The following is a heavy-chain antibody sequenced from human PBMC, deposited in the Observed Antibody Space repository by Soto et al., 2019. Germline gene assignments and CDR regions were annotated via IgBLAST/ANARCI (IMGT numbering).Heavy chain of an antibody. Sequence: GGSLRLSCAASGFTFSNAWMSWVRQAPGKGLEWVGRIKSKTDGGTTDYAAPVKGRFTISRDDSKNTLYLQMNSLKTEDTAVYYCTTVSRLLWFGEFFDYWGQGTLVTVSS. J-gene: IGHJ4*02. V-gene: IGHV3-15*01. CDR3: TTVSRLLWFGEFFDY. CDR1: GFTFSNAW. D-gene: IGHD3-10*01. CDR2: IKSKTDGGTT.